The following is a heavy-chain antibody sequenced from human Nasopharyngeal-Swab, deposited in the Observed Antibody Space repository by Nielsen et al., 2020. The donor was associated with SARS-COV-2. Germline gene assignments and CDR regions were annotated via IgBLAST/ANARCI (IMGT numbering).Heavy chain of an antibody. CDR1: GDSVSSNSAA. CDR3: ASSRHSGYAYYFDY. J-gene: IGHJ4*02. CDR2: TYYRSKWYN. V-gene: IGHV6-1*01. Sequence: SETLSLTCAISGDSVSSNSAAWNWIRQSPSRGLEWLGRTYYRSKWYNDYAVSVKSRITINPDTSKNQFSLKLSSVTAADTAVYYCASSRHSGYAYYFDYWGQGTLVTVSS. D-gene: IGHD5-12*01.